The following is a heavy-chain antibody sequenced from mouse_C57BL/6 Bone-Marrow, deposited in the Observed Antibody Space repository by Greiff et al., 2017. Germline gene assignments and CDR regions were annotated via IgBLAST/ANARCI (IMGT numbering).Heavy chain of an antibody. J-gene: IGHJ4*01. Sequence: EVQLVESGGGLVKPGGSLKLSCAASGFTFSSYAMSWVRPTPEKRLEWVATISDGGSYTYYPDNVKGRFTISRDNAKNNLYLQMSHLKSEDTAMYYCARESNSGYDMDYWGQGTSVTVSS. V-gene: IGHV5-4*01. CDR3: ARESNSGYDMDY. CDR2: ISDGGSYT. CDR1: GFTFSSYA. D-gene: IGHD2-5*01.